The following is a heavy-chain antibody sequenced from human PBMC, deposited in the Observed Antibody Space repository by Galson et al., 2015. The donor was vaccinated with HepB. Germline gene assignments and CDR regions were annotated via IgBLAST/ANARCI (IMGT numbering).Heavy chain of an antibody. Sequence: SVKVSCKASGGTFSSYTISWVRQAPGQGLEWMGRIIPILGIANYAQKFQGRVTITADKSTSTAYMELSSLRSEDTAVYYCARVPHSSGYYYDYWGQGTLVTVSS. V-gene: IGHV1-69*02. D-gene: IGHD3-22*01. CDR3: ARVPHSSGYYYDY. CDR1: GGTFSSYT. J-gene: IGHJ4*02. CDR2: IIPILGIA.